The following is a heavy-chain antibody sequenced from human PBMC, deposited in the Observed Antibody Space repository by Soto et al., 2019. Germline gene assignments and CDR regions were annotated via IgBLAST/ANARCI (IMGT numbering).Heavy chain of an antibody. Sequence: SETLSLTCDVYGGSFSDYIWTWIRQTPGKGLQWIGQINHSGSANYNPSLKSRVTISVHTSRNQVSLELSSVTAADPAIYYCGRYFDWPSGFGIWXEGTMVTVS. V-gene: IGHV4-34*01. CDR1: GGSFSDYI. CDR3: GRYFDWPSGFGI. CDR2: INHSGSA. D-gene: IGHD3-9*01. J-gene: IGHJ3*02.